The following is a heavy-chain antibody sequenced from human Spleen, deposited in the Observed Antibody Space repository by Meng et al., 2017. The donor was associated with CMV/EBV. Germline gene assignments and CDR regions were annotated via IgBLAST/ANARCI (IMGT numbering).Heavy chain of an antibody. CDR1: GGSISSYY. V-gene: IGHV4-59*01. CDR3: ARAGGYTSPLGY. D-gene: IGHD5-12*01. J-gene: IGHJ4*02. Sequence: SETLSLTCTVSGGSISSYYWSWIRQPPGKGLEWIGYVYYSGDTNYNPSLQSRVTISVDTSKNQFSLKLSSVTAADTAVYYCARAGGYTSPLGYWGQGTLVTVSS. CDR2: VYYSGDT.